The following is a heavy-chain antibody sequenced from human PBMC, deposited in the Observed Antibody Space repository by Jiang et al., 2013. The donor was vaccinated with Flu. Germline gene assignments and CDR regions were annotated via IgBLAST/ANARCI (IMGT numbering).Heavy chain of an antibody. J-gene: IGHJ4*01. CDR1: GGSISSGSYY. CDR3: ARGISGYSYGYED. Sequence: GSGLVKPSQALSLSCTVSGGSISSGSYYWSWIRQPAGKGLEWIGRIYTRGSTRYNPSLKSRVTISIDASKNQFSLRLTSVTAADTAVYYCARGISGYSYGYEDWGHGTLVTVSS. CDR2: IYTRGST. V-gene: IGHV4-61*02. D-gene: IGHD5-18*01.